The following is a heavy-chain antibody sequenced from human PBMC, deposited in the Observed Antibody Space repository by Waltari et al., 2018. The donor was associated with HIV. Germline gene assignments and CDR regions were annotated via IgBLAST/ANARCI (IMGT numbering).Heavy chain of an antibody. J-gene: IGHJ3*02. CDR2: ISSSSSYI. D-gene: IGHD3-3*01. CDR3: ARDTSFWSSPDLDAFDI. CDR1: GFTFSSYR. Sequence: EVQLVESGGGLVKPGGSLRPSCAAPGFTFSSYRMNWVRPAPGEGLEWVSSISSSSSYIYYADSVKGRFTISRDNAKNSLYLQMNSLRAEDTAVYYCARDTSFWSSPDLDAFDIWGQGTMVTVSS. V-gene: IGHV3-21*03.